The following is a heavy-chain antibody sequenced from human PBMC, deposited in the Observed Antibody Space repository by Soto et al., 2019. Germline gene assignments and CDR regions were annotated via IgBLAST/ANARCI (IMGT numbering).Heavy chain of an antibody. CDR2: AYYSGDT. J-gene: IGHJ5*02. Sequence: PSETLSLTCSVSGGSISRYYWSWIRQPPGKGLEWIGYAYYSGDTGYNPSLKSRVTMAVDTSESQVSLKLSSVTAADTAVYYCARDRSTYGGGGTGEVKENWFDPWGQGALVTVSS. CDR1: GGSISRYY. V-gene: IGHV4-59*01. D-gene: IGHD2-8*01. CDR3: ARDRSTYGGGGTGEVKENWFDP.